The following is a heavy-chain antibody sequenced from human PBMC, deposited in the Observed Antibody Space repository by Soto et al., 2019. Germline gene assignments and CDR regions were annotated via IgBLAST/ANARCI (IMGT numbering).Heavy chain of an antibody. Sequence: PSETLSLTCSVSGGSISSGDYYWNWIRQPPGKGLEWIGHIYYSGSTYYNSSLKSRVTISVDRSKNQFSLKLSSVTAADTAVYYCARDDRPSYGDFLGWWFDPWGQGTLVTVSS. CDR2: IYYSGST. V-gene: IGHV4-30-4*01. CDR1: GGSISSGDYY. D-gene: IGHD4-17*01. CDR3: ARDDRPSYGDFLGWWFDP. J-gene: IGHJ5*02.